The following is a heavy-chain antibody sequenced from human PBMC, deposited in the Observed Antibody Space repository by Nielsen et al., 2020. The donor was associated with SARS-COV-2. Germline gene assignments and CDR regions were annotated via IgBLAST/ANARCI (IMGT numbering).Heavy chain of an antibody. J-gene: IGHJ4*02. D-gene: IGHD4-11*01. V-gene: IGHV3-21*01. Sequence: GESLKISCAASGFTFSSYSMNWVRQAPGKGLEWVSSISSSSSYIYYADSVKGRFTISRDNAKNSLYLQMNSLRAEDTAVYYCARNTVLTPYYFDYWGQGTLVTVSS. CDR3: ARNTVLTPYYFDY. CDR1: GFTFSSYS. CDR2: ISSSSSYI.